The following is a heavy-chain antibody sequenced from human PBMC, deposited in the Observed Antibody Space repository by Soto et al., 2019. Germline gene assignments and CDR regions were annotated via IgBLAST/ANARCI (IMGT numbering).Heavy chain of an antibody. Sequence: ESGGGVVQPGRSLRLSCAASGFTFSSYGMHWVRQAPGKGLEWVAVISYDGSNKYYADSVKGRFTISRDNSKNTLYLQMNSLRAEDTAVYYCAKDLKSYYYDSSGGTYWGQGTLVTVSS. CDR3: AKDLKSYYYDSSGGTY. CDR1: GFTFSSYG. J-gene: IGHJ4*02. V-gene: IGHV3-30*18. CDR2: ISYDGSNK. D-gene: IGHD3-22*01.